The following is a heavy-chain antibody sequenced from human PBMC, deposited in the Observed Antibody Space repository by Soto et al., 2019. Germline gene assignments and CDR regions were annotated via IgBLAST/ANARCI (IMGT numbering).Heavy chain of an antibody. J-gene: IGHJ4*02. Sequence: SETLSLTCTVSGGSITSHYWSWIRQPPGKGLEWIGHVSNSGTTRLHPSLASRVTISVDTSKSQFSLKLTSVTAADTAVYYCARVAAAGTYFDSWGQGTLVTVSS. V-gene: IGHV4-59*11. D-gene: IGHD6-13*01. CDR2: VSNSGTT. CDR1: GGSITSHY. CDR3: ARVAAAGTYFDS.